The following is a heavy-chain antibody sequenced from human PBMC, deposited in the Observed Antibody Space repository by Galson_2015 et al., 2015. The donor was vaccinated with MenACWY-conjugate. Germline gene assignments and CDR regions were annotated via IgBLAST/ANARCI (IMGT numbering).Heavy chain of an antibody. CDR3: ARGGASSQPFDC. D-gene: IGHD2-2*01. Sequence: SETLSLTCSVSGGSISSSYWSWIRQPPGKRPEWIGLIYYSGSTYYNPSLSSRVTISIETSKNQVSPHLSSVTAADTAVYYCARGGASSQPFDCWGQGTLVTVSS. V-gene: IGHV4-59*01. CDR2: IYYSGST. CDR1: GGSISSSY. J-gene: IGHJ4*02.